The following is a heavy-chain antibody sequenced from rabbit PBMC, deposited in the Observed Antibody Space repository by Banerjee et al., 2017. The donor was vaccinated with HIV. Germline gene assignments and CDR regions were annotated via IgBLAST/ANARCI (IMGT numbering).Heavy chain of an antibody. CDR2: SNTGSSAAT. V-gene: IGHV1S40*01. J-gene: IGHJ4*01. CDR1: GFSFSSSYW. Sequence: QSLEESGGGLVQPGGSLTLTCTASGFSFSSSYWICWVRQAPGKGLEWIGCSNTGSSAATDYARWAKGRFTISKTSSTTVTLQMTSLTDADTATYFCARFLGDADWTFNLWGQGTLVTVS. D-gene: IGHD5-1*01. CDR3: ARFLGDADWTFNL.